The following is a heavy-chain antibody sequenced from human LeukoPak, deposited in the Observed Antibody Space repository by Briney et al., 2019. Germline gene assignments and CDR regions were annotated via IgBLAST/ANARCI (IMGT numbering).Heavy chain of an antibody. Sequence: QPGGSLRLSCAASGFTFSSYAMSWVRQAPGKGLEWVAVISYDGSNKYYADSVKGRFTISRDNSKNTLYLQMNSLRAEDTAVYYCVSGWYYFDYWGQGTLVTVSS. J-gene: IGHJ4*02. D-gene: IGHD6-19*01. V-gene: IGHV3-30-3*01. CDR1: GFTFSSYA. CDR2: ISYDGSNK. CDR3: VSGWYYFDY.